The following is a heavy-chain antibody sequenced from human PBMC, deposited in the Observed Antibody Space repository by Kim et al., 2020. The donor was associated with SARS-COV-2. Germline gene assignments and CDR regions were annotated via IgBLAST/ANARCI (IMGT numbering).Heavy chain of an antibody. Sequence: GGSLRLSCAASGFIFRQNAMTWVRQAPGKGLEWVSTISSGNGNTYYADSVRGRFTISRDNSENTLYLQMNSLRGEETAIDYCAKGGWCDEWGEGTLVTVS. CDR1: GFIFRQNA. V-gene: IGHV3-23*01. CDR3: AKGGWCDE. D-gene: IGHD2-8*01. J-gene: IGHJ4*02. CDR2: ISSGNGNT.